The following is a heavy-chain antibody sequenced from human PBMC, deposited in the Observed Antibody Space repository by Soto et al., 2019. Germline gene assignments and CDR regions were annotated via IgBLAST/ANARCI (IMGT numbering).Heavy chain of an antibody. V-gene: IGHV3-74*01. CDR2: ISSDGTTT. D-gene: IGHD3-9*01. CDR1: GFSFRSYW. Sequence: VQLVESGGGLVQSGGSLGLSCVASGFSFRSYWMHWVRQAPGKGLVGVARISSDGTTTTYADSANGRFTVSRDNAANTLYLQMSSLRAEDTAVYYCAREYYGVLTGYYNDYWGQGTLVTVSS. J-gene: IGHJ4*02. CDR3: AREYYGVLTGYYNDY.